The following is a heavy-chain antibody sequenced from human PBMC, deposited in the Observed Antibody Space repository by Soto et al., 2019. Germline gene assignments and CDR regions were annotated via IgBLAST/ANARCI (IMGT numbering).Heavy chain of an antibody. J-gene: IGHJ4*02. Sequence: GGSLRLSCAASGFTVSSNYMSWVRQAPGKGLEWVSVIYSGGSTYYADSVKGRFTISRDNSKNTLYLQMNSLRAEDTAVYYCATFCPISVYLVVMHYWGQGTLVTVSS. CDR1: GFTVSSNY. CDR3: ATFCPISVYLVVMHY. D-gene: IGHD3-22*01. V-gene: IGHV3-66*01. CDR2: IYSGGST.